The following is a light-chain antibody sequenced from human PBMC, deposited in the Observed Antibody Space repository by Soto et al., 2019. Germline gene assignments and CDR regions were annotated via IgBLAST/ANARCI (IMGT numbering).Light chain of an antibody. CDR3: TSYAGGNNV. V-gene: IGLV2-8*01. Sequence: QSVLTQPPSASGSPGQSVTISCTGTSSDVGGYNYVSWYQQHPGKVPKLMVYEVNKRPSGVHDRFSGSKSGNTASLTVSGLQAEDEADYYCTSYAGGNNVFGTGTKLTVL. CDR1: SSDVGGYNY. CDR2: EVN. J-gene: IGLJ1*01.